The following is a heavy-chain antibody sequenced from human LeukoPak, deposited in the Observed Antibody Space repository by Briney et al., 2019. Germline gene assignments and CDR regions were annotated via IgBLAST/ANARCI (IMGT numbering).Heavy chain of an antibody. V-gene: IGHV4-61*02. Sequence: SETLCLTCTVSGGSISSGSYNCGWVPPTPGEGLWWVGRIYTSGSTNYHPPLKRRVTISVDTSKTQFSLRLSSVTAADTAVYYCAREDRYGYYDMDVWGKGTTVTISS. CDR3: AREDRYGYYDMDV. J-gene: IGHJ6*03. D-gene: IGHD3-16*01. CDR2: IYTSGST. CDR1: GGSISSGSYN.